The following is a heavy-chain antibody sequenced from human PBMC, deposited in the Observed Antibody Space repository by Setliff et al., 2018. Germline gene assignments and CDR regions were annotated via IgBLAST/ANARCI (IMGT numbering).Heavy chain of an antibody. V-gene: IGHV1-69*13. CDR3: ARRVSYDSSGYPLGY. D-gene: IGHD3-22*01. CDR2: IIPMFGT. Sequence: ASVKVSCKASGGTFSSYVISWVREAPGQGLEWMGGIIPMFGTNYAQKFQGRVTITADESTSTAYMDLSSLTSEDTAVYFCARRVSYDSSGYPLGYWGQGTLVTVSS. J-gene: IGHJ4*02. CDR1: GGTFSSYV.